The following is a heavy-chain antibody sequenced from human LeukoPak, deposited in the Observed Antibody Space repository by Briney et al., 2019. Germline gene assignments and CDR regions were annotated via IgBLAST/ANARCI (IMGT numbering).Heavy chain of an antibody. V-gene: IGHV3-30*02. CDR3: AKSQYQLRWGDYFDY. Sequence: GGSLRLSGAASGFTFSSYGMHWVRQAPGKGLEWVAFIRYDGSNTFYTDSVKGRFTISRDNSKNTLYLQMNSLRPEDTAVYYCAKSQYQLRWGDYFDYWGQGTLVTVSS. CDR2: IRYDGSNT. CDR1: GFTFSSYG. J-gene: IGHJ4*02. D-gene: IGHD4-23*01.